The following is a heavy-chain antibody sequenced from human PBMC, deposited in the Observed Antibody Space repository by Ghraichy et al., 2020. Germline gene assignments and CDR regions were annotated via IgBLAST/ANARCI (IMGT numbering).Heavy chain of an antibody. CDR2: ISPDNGGT. CDR1: GYTFTTYY. J-gene: IGHJ4*02. Sequence: ASVKVSCKASGYTFTTYYIYWLRLAPGQGLEWLGWISPDNGGTSYAQKFQGRVTLTRDTSISTVYMDLSSLRSDDTAVYYCARGRTLDYWGLGTLVTVSA. V-gene: IGHV1-2*02. CDR3: ARGRTLDY.